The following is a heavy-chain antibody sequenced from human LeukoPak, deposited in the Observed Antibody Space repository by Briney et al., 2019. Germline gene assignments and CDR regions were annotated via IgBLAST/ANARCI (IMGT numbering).Heavy chain of an antibody. CDR2: INHSGST. J-gene: IGHJ1*01. CDR1: GESFSGYY. V-gene: IGHV4-34*01. Sequence: KPSETLSLTCAVYGESFSGYYWSWIRQPPGKGLEWIGEINHSGSTNYNPSLKSRVTISVDTSKNQSSLKLSSVTAADTAVYYCARKKLDTAVFLAGTYFQHWGQGTLVTVSS. D-gene: IGHD5-18*01. CDR3: ARKKLDTAVFLAGTYFQH.